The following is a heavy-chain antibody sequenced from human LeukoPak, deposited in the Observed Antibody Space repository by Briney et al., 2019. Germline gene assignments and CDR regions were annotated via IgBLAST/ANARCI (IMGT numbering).Heavy chain of an antibody. V-gene: IGHV5-10-1*01. J-gene: IGHJ4*02. Sequence: GESLKISCQGFGYTFTTYWITWVRQMPGKGLEWMGRIDPSDSHTNYGPSLQGHVTISGDKSISTAYLQWSSLKASDTAMYYCARVGDYGSGAYYTTGFDYRGQGTLVTVSS. CDR1: GYTFTTYW. D-gene: IGHD3-10*01. CDR3: ARVGDYGSGAYYTTGFDY. CDR2: IDPSDSHT.